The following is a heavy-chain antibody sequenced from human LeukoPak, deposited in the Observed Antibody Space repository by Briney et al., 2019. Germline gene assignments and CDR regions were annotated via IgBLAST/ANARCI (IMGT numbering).Heavy chain of an antibody. CDR3: AKEYSGYDFEY. Sequence: PGGSLRLSCAASGFTLRSYDMSWVRQAPGKGLEWVAATSGSGVNSYYADSVRERFTISRDNSQNTLYLQMDSLRDENTALYYCAKEYSGYDFEYWGQGTLVTVFS. V-gene: IGHV3-23*01. J-gene: IGHJ4*02. CDR2: TSGSGVNS. D-gene: IGHD5-12*01. CDR1: GFTLRSYD.